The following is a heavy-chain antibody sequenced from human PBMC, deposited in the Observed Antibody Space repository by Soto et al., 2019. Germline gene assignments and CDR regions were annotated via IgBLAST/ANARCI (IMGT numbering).Heavy chain of an antibody. CDR3: ARGKHSPAVWLGELFGFDP. CDR1: GVSFSGYY. D-gene: IGHD3-10*01. CDR2: INHSGST. Sequence: ESLSLACSVSGVSFSGYYLNWVRQPAGKGLEWIGEINHSGSTNYNPSLKSRATISVDTSKNQFALKLSSVTAEDTAVYYCARGKHSPAVWLGELFGFDPWGQGTLVTVSS. V-gene: IGHV4-34*01. J-gene: IGHJ5*02.